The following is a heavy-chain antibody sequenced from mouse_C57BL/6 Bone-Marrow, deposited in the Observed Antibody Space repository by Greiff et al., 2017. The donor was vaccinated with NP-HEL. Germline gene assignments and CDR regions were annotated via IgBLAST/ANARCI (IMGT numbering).Heavy chain of an antibody. CDR1: GYTFTSYW. J-gene: IGHJ3*01. CDR2: IYPGSGST. Sequence: QVQLQQPGAELVKPGASVKMSCKASGYTFTSYWLTWVKQRPGQGLEWIGDIYPGSGSTNYNEKFKSKATLTVDTSSSTAYMQLSSLTSEDSAVYYCARFYDYDVPFAYWGQGTLVTVSA. D-gene: IGHD2-4*01. V-gene: IGHV1-55*01. CDR3: ARFYDYDVPFAY.